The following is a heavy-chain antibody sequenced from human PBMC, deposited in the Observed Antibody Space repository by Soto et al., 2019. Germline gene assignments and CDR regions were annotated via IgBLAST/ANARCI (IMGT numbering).Heavy chain of an antibody. D-gene: IGHD6-13*01. CDR2: ISSSSSYT. CDR1: GFTFSDYY. J-gene: IGHJ6*02. Sequence: QVQLVESGGGLVKPGGSLRLSCAASGFTFSDYYMSWIRQAPGKGLEWVSYISSSSSYTNYADSVKGRFTISRDNAKNSLYLQMNSLRAEDTAVYYCAREDGSSWYREVGMDVWGQGTTVTVSS. V-gene: IGHV3-11*05. CDR3: AREDGSSWYREVGMDV.